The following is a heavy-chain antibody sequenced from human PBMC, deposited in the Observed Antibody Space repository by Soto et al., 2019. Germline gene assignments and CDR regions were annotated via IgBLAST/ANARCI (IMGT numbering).Heavy chain of an antibody. D-gene: IGHD3-10*01. J-gene: IGHJ6*02. CDR1: GFTFSSYA. Sequence: EVQLVESGGGLVQPGGSLRLSCAASGFTFSSYAMHWVRQAPGKGLEYVSAISSNGGSTYYANSVKGRFTISRDNSKNTLYLQMGSLRAEDMAVYYCAREYGSGRTGPSYYYYYYGMDVWGQGTTVTVSS. CDR3: AREYGSGRTGPSYYYYYYGMDV. V-gene: IGHV3-64*01. CDR2: ISSNGGST.